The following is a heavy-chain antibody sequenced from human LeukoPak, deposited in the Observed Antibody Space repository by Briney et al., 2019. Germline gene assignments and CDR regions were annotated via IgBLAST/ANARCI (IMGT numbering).Heavy chain of an antibody. D-gene: IGHD2-2*01. V-gene: IGHV4-59*01. J-gene: IGHJ6*03. Sequence: PSETLSLTCTVSGDSITSYYWSWIRQPPGKGLEWIAYIYYSGRIKYNPSLNSRATISLDTSKNQVSLRLSAVTAEDTATYYCARSSANWYPNYMDVWGKGATVTVSS. CDR2: IYYSGRI. CDR1: GDSITSYY. CDR3: ARSSANWYPNYMDV.